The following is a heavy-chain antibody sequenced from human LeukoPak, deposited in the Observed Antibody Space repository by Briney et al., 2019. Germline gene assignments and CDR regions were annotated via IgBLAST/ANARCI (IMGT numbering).Heavy chain of an antibody. V-gene: IGHV3-33*01. CDR2: IWYDGTNK. J-gene: IGHJ4*02. Sequence: PGRSLRLSCAASGFTFSSYGMHWVRQAPGKGLEWVAAIWYDGTNKYYADSVRGRFTISRDNSKNTLYLQMNSLRAEDTAVYYCARGQWLDLYWGQGTLVTVSS. CDR1: GFTFSSYG. CDR3: ARGQWLDLY. D-gene: IGHD6-19*01.